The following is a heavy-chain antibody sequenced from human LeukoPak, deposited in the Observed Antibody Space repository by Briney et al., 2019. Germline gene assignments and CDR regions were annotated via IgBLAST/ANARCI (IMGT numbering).Heavy chain of an antibody. Sequence: SVKVSCKASGGTFSSYAISWVRQAPGQGLEWMGRIIPILGIANYAQKFQGRVTITADKSTSTAYMELSSLRSEDTAVYYCARVKCSGGSCYSNYYYYGMDVWGQGTTVTVSS. CDR2: IIPILGIA. CDR3: ARVKCSGGSCYSNYYYYGMDV. J-gene: IGHJ6*02. V-gene: IGHV1-69*04. D-gene: IGHD2-15*01. CDR1: GGTFSSYA.